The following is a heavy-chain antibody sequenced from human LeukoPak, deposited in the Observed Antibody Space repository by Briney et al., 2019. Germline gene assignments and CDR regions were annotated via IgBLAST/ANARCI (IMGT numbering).Heavy chain of an antibody. CDR3: ARGGRPYCTNGVCYSSGPWGFDY. CDR1: GFTVSSNY. D-gene: IGHD2-8*01. CDR2: IYNGGSP. J-gene: IGHJ4*02. Sequence: GGSLRLSCAASGFTVSSNYVSWVRQAPGKGLEWVSVIYNGGSPYYADSVKGRFIISRDNSKNTLYLQMNSLRAEDTAVYYCARGGRPYCTNGVCYSSGPWGFDYWGQGTLVTVSS. V-gene: IGHV3-53*01.